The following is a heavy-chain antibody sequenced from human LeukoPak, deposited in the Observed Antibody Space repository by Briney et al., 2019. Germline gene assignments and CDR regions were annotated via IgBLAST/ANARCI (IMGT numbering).Heavy chain of an antibody. CDR1: GFTFSSYV. V-gene: IGHV3-48*03. Sequence: GGSLRLSCAASGFTFSSYVMNWVRQAPGKGLEWVSYISSSGSTIYYADSVKGRFTISRDNSKNTLYLQMNSLRADDTAVYYCARGRTDAFDIWGQGTMVTVSS. CDR2: ISSSGSTI. J-gene: IGHJ3*02. CDR3: ARGRTDAFDI. D-gene: IGHD1-14*01.